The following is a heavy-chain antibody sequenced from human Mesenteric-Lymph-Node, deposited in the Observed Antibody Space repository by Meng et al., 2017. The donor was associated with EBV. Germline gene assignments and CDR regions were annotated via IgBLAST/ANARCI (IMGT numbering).Heavy chain of an antibody. Sequence: QLQESVPGRVKPAETLSLTCNVAGDSISNTDYHWGWIRQPPGKGLEWVAVVQYDGIYKYYADSVKGRFTISRDNSKNMVYLQMDSLRTEDTAVYYCAKAEATSFDYWGQGTLVTVSS. CDR1: GDSISNTD. D-gene: IGHD1-26*01. CDR3: AKAEATSFDY. J-gene: IGHJ4*02. V-gene: IGHV3-30-3*01. CDR2: VQYDGIYK.